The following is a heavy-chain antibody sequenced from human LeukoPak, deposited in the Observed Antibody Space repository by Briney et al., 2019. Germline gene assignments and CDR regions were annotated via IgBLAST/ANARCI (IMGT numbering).Heavy chain of an antibody. V-gene: IGHV3-23*01. CDR3: AKDRNPDDSSGYLAYFDY. Sequence: GGSLRLSCAASGFTFSSYAMGWVRPAPGKGLEWVSAISGSGGSTYYADSVKGRFTISRDNSKNTLYLQMNSLRAEDTAVYYCAKDRNPDDSSGYLAYFDYWGQGTLVTVSS. D-gene: IGHD3-22*01. CDR2: ISGSGGST. J-gene: IGHJ4*02. CDR1: GFTFSSYA.